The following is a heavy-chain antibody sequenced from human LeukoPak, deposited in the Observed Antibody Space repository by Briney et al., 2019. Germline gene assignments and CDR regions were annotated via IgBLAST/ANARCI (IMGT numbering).Heavy chain of an antibody. V-gene: IGHV5-51*01. J-gene: IGHJ6*04. CDR3: ARLGIAAAGTGASYYYYGMDV. D-gene: IGHD6-13*01. CDR2: IYPGDSGT. Sequence: PGESLKISCKGSGYSFTSYWIGWVRQMPGKGLEWMGIIYPGDSGTRYSPSFQGQVTISADKSISTAYLQWSSLKASDTAMYYCARLGIAAAGTGASYYYYGMDVWGKGTTVTVSS. CDR1: GYSFTSYW.